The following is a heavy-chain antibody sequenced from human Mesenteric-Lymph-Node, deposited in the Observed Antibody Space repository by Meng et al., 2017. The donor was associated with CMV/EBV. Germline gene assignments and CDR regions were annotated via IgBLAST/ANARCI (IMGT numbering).Heavy chain of an antibody. CDR1: GFTFSTYV. Sequence: GGSLRPSCEASGFTFSTYVMNWVRQAPGKGLEWVSSISSSSSYIYYADSVKGRFTISRDNAKNSLYLQMNSLRAEDTAVYYCASSRLRFLEWLLPALGYWGQGTLVTVSS. J-gene: IGHJ4*02. CDR2: ISSSSSYI. D-gene: IGHD3-3*01. V-gene: IGHV3-21*01. CDR3: ASSRLRFLEWLLPALGY.